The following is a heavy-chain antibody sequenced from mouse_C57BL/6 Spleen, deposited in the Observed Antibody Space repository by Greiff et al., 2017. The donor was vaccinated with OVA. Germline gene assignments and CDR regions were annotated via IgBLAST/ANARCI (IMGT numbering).Heavy chain of an antibody. CDR2: IDPSDSET. Sequence: QVQLQQPGAELVRPGSSVKLSCKASGYTFTSYWMHWVKQRPIQGLEWIGNIDPSDSETHYNQKFKDKATLTGDKSSSTAYMQLSSLTSEDSAVYYCARSRNYGSSPYAMDYWGQGTSVTVSS. V-gene: IGHV1-52*01. D-gene: IGHD1-1*01. CDR3: ARSRNYGSSPYAMDY. J-gene: IGHJ4*01. CDR1: GYTFTSYW.